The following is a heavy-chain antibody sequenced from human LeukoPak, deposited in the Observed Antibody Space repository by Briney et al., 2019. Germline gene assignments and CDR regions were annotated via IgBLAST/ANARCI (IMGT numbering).Heavy chain of an antibody. CDR3: AKSGIVGATTQYYFDY. D-gene: IGHD1-26*01. CDR2: IYSGGST. J-gene: IGHJ4*02. CDR1: GFTVSSNY. Sequence: GGSLRLSCSASGFTVSSNYMSWVRQAPGKGLEWVSVIYSGGSTYYADSVKGRFTISRDNSKNTLYLQMNSLRAEDTAVYYCAKSGIVGATTQYYFDYWGQGTLVTVSS. V-gene: IGHV3-53*01.